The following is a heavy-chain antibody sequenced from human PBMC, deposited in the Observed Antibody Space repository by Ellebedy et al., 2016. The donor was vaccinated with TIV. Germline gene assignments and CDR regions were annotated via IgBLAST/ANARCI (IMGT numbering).Heavy chain of an antibody. D-gene: IGHD3-10*01. Sequence: GGSLRLXCATSGFIFSNYGFHWVRQAPGKGLEWVAIIWHDGSNTFYGDSVKGRFSISRDSSKNTLYLQMNSLTAEDTAVYYCVRDFGDFWGQGTLVTVSP. J-gene: IGHJ4*02. CDR2: IWHDGSNT. V-gene: IGHV3-33*01. CDR1: GFIFSNYG. CDR3: VRDFGDF.